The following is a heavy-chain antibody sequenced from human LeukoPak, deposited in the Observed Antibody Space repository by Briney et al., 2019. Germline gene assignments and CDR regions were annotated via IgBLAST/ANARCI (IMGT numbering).Heavy chain of an antibody. V-gene: IGHV3-23*01. CDR3: ARDLFYDSSGYYLGPSGY. D-gene: IGHD3-22*01. Sequence: GGSLRLSCAASGFTFSSYAMSWVRQAPGKGLEWVSAISGSGGSTYYADSVKGRFTISRDNSKNTLYLQMNSLRAEDTAVYYCARDLFYDSSGYYLGPSGYWGQGTLVTVSS. CDR1: GFTFSSYA. CDR2: ISGSGGST. J-gene: IGHJ4*01.